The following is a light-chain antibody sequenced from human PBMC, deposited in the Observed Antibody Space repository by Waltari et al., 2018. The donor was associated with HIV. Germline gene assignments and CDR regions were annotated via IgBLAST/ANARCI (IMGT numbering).Light chain of an antibody. CDR2: DVS. CDR1: SSDVGGYDY. J-gene: IGLJ1*01. Sequence: QPALTQPASVSGSPGPSITISCPGTSSDVGGYDYVSWYQQHPGKAPKLMIYDVSKRPSGVSNRFSGSKSGNTASLTISGLQAEDEADYYCCSYAGSSTYVFGTGTKVTVL. V-gene: IGLV2-23*02. CDR3: CSYAGSSTYV.